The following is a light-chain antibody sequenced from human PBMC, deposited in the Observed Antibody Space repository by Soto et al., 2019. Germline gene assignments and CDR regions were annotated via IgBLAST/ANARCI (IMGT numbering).Light chain of an antibody. J-gene: IGLJ2*01. CDR2: DVS. CDR1: SSDVGGYNY. Sequence: QSALTQPASVSGSPGQSITLSCTGTSSDVGGYNYVSWYQQHPGKAPKLMIYDVSNRPSGVSNRCSGSKSGNTASLTISGRHAEDEADYYCSSYTSSSTVVFGGGTKVTVL. V-gene: IGLV2-14*01. CDR3: SSYTSSSTVV.